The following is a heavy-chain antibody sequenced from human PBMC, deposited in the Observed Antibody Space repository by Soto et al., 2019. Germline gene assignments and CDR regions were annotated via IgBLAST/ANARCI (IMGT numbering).Heavy chain of an antibody. J-gene: IGHJ6*02. Sequence: GGSLRLSCAASGFTVSSNYMSWVRQAPGKGLEWVSVIYSGGSTYYADSVKGRFTISRDNSKNTLYLQMNSLRAEDTAVYYCAIARYYYDGSGYYELYYYYYGMDLWGQGTMVTVSS. CDR1: GFTVSSNY. CDR3: AIARYYYDGSGYYELYYYYYGMDL. D-gene: IGHD3-22*01. V-gene: IGHV3-53*01. CDR2: IYSGGST.